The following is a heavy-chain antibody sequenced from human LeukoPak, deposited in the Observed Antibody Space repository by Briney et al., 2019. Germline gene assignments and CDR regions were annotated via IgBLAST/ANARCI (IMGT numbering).Heavy chain of an antibody. Sequence: PGGSLRLSCAASGFTFSSYAMSWVRQAPGKGLEWVSVIYSGGSTYYADSVKGRFTISRDNSKNTLYLQMNSLRAEDTAVYYCARRGGIAVSNWFDPWGQGTLVTVSS. V-gene: IGHV3-66*01. CDR1: GFTFSSYA. CDR2: IYSGGST. CDR3: ARRGGIAVSNWFDP. D-gene: IGHD6-19*01. J-gene: IGHJ5*02.